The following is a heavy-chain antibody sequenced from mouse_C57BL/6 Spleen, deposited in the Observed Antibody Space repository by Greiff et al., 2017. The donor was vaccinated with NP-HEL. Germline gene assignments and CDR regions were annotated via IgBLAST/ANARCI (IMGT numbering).Heavy chain of an antibody. D-gene: IGHD1-1*01. CDR3: ARPNYYGSDY. V-gene: IGHV1-59*01. Sequence: QVQLQQPGAELVRPGTSVKLSCKASGYTFTSYWMHWVKQRPGQGLEWIGVIDPSDSYTNYNQKFKGKATLTVDTSSSTAYMQLSSLTSEDSAVYYCARPNYYGSDYWGQGTTLTVSS. CDR2: IDPSDSYT. CDR1: GYTFTSYW. J-gene: IGHJ2*01.